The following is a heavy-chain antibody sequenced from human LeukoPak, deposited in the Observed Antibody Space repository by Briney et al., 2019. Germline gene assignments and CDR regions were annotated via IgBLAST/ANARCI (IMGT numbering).Heavy chain of an antibody. CDR3: ARDPNYDFWSGYYTYGMDV. V-gene: IGHV3-74*01. D-gene: IGHD3-3*01. J-gene: IGHJ6*02. CDR1: GFTFSSYW. CDR2: INSDGSST. Sequence: GGSLRLSCAASGFTFSSYWMHWVRQAPGKGLVWVSRINSDGSSTSYADSVKGRFTISRDNSKNTLYLQMNSLRAEDTAVYYCARDPNYDFWSGYYTYGMDVWGQGTTVTVSS.